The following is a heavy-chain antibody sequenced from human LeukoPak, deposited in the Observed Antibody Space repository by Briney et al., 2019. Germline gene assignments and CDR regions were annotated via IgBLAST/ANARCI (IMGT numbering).Heavy chain of an antibody. CDR1: GGSFSGYY. D-gene: IGHD2-15*01. Sequence: SETLSLTCAVYGGSFSGYYWSWIRQPPGKGLEWIGEINHSGSTNYNPSLKSRVTISVDTSKNQFSLKLSSVTAADTAVYYCARGEPTYIVVVVAATPSNWFDPWGQGTLVTVSS. J-gene: IGHJ5*02. CDR3: ARGEPTYIVVVVAATPSNWFDP. CDR2: INHSGST. V-gene: IGHV4-34*01.